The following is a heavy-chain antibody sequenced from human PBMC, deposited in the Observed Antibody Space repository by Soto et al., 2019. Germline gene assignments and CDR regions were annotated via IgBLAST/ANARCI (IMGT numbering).Heavy chain of an antibody. CDR2: IYYSGST. J-gene: IGHJ5*02. D-gene: IGHD2-15*01. CDR3: ARDYCSGGSCYRDWFDP. V-gene: IGHV4-59*01. Sequence: DTLSLTCTVSGGSISSYYWSWIRQPPGKGLEWIGYIYYSGSTNYNPSLKSRVTISVDTSKNQFSLKLSSVTAADTAVYYCARDYCSGGSCYRDWFDPWGQGTLVTVSS. CDR1: GGSISSYY.